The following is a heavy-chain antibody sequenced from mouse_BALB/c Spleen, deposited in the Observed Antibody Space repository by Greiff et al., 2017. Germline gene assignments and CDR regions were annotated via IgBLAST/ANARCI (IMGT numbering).Heavy chain of an antibody. CDR3: ARSRQETFDY. J-gene: IGHJ2*01. CDR1: GYSITSDYA. V-gene: IGHV3-2*02. Sequence: EVKLQESGPGLVKPSQSLSLTCTVTGYSITSDYAWNWIRQFPGNKLEWMGYISYSGSTSYNPSLKSRISITRDTSKNQFFLQLNSVTTEDTATYYCARSRQETFDYWGQGTTLTVSS. D-gene: IGHD3-2*01. CDR2: ISYSGST.